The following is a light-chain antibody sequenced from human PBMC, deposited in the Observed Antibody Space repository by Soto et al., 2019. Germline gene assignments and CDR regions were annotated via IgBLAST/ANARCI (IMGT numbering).Light chain of an antibody. J-gene: IGKJ5*01. CDR1: QSVTSF. CDR2: DAS. Sequence: ELVWTQSPATLSLSPGERANLSRRASQSVTSFLAWYQPKPGQAHRLLIYDASSRATGIPDRFSGSGSGTDFTLTISSLEPQDFAVYYCQQRSNWPTITFGQGTRLEIK. CDR3: QQRSNWPTIT. V-gene: IGKV3-11*01.